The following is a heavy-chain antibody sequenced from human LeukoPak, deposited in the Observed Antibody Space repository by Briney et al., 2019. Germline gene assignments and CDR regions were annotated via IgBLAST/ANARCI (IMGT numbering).Heavy chain of an antibody. D-gene: IGHD3-10*01. CDR3: ARQPLITMVRGVITTTYYYYYMDV. CDR1: GVSISSSNSY. CDR2: IYYSGNT. V-gene: IGHV4-39*01. J-gene: IGHJ6*03. Sequence: SETLSLTCTVSGVSISSSNSYWGWIRQPPGKGLEWIGSIYYSGNTYYNASLKSQVSISIDTSKNQFSLRLTSVTAADTAVYYCARQPLITMVRGVITTTYYYYYMDVWGKGTTVTISS.